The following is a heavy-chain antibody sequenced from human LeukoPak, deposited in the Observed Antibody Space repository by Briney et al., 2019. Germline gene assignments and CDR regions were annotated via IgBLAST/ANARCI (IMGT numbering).Heavy chain of an antibody. D-gene: IGHD3-3*02. CDR2: ISYDGSNK. Sequence: PGGSLRLSCAASGFTFSSYGMHWVRQAPGKGLEWVAVISYDGSNKYYADSVKGRFTISRDNSKNTLYLQMNSLRAEDTAVYYCAKDKGHSIDYHYGMDVWGQGTTVTVSS. V-gene: IGHV3-30*18. J-gene: IGHJ6*02. CDR3: AKDKGHSIDYHYGMDV. CDR1: GFTFSSYG.